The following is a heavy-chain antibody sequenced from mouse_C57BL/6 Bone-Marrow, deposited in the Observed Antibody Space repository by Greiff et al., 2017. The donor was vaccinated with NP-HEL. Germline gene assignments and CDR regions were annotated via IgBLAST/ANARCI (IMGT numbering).Heavy chain of an antibody. D-gene: IGHD1-1*01. CDR3: ARDYGSGGRYFDV. Sequence: EVQLQQSGPELVKPGASVKISCKASGYSFTGYYMNWVKQSPEKSLEWIGEINPSTGGTTYNQKFKAKATLTVDKSSSTAYMQLKSLTSEDSAVYYCARDYGSGGRYFDVWGTGTTVTVSS. J-gene: IGHJ1*03. CDR1: GYSFTGYY. V-gene: IGHV1-42*01. CDR2: INPSTGGT.